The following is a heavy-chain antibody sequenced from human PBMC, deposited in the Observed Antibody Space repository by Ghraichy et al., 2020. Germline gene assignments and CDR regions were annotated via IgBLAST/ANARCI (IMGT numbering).Heavy chain of an antibody. D-gene: IGHD3-22*01. V-gene: IGHV3-15*01. CDR2: IKRETDGGKT. CDR3: TTAESSGPIDY. J-gene: IGHJ4*02. Sequence: GGSLRLSCAASGFTFSNDWMSWVRQAPGKGLEWVGRIKRETDGGKTEYAAHVKGRFTISREDSKNTLYLHMHRLKNEDRAVYYCTTAESSGPIDYWSQGT. CDR1: GFTFSNDW.